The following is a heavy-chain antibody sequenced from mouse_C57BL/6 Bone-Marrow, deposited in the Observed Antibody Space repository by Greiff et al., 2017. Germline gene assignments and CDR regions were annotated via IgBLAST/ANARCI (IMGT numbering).Heavy chain of an antibody. CDR2: ISSGGSYT. Sequence: EVKLVESGGDLVKPGGSLKLSCAASGFTFSSYGMSWVRQTPDQRLEWVSTISSGGSYTYYPDSVKGRFTISRDNAKNTLYLQMSRLKSEDTAMYYCARQTVVHYYAMDYWGQGTSVTVAS. D-gene: IGHD1-1*01. CDR1: GFTFSSYG. V-gene: IGHV5-6*01. J-gene: IGHJ4*01. CDR3: ARQTVVHYYAMDY.